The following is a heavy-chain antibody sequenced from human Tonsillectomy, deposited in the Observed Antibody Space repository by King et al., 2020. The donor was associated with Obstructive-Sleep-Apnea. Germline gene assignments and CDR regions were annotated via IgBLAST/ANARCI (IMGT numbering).Heavy chain of an antibody. V-gene: IGHV1-2*02. Sequence: VQLVQSGAEVKKAGASVKVSYKASGYTFKGYQMHWVRQAPGQGLEGMGWSNPNSGGTNYAQKFQGRVTMTRDPYISTAYMELSRLRSDDTAVYYCARLYGDYPMYYFDYWGQGTPVTVSS. J-gene: IGHJ4*02. CDR1: GYTFKGYQ. CDR2: SNPNSGGT. CDR3: ARLYGDYPMYYFDY. D-gene: IGHD4-17*01.